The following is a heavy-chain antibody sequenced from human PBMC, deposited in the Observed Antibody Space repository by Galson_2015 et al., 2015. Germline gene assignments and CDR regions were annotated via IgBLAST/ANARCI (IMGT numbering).Heavy chain of an antibody. CDR1: GFTFNSYG. CDR3: ARRQAVRAMVTARYYYYGMDV. CDR2: IWYDGSNK. J-gene: IGHJ6*02. D-gene: IGHD5-18*01. Sequence: SLRLSCAASGFTFNSYGMHWVRQAPGKGLEWVAVIWYDGSNKYYADSVKGRFTISRDNSKNTLYLQMNSLRAEDTAVYYCARRQAVRAMVTARYYYYGMDVWGHGTTVTVSS. V-gene: IGHV3-33*01.